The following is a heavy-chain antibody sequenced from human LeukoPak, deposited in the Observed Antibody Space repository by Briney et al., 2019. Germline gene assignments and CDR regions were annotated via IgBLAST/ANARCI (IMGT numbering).Heavy chain of an antibody. CDR1: GFTFSSYA. Sequence: GGSLRLSCAASGFTFSSYAMSWVRQAPGRGLEWVSSISSSGTYIYYADSVKGRFTISRDSAQKSLYLQMNSLRAEDTAVYYCAKDLDSWKFGYGHYYFDYWGQGTLVTVSS. J-gene: IGHJ4*02. D-gene: IGHD1-20*01. CDR2: ISSSGTYI. CDR3: AKDLDSWKFGYGHYYFDY. V-gene: IGHV3-21*04.